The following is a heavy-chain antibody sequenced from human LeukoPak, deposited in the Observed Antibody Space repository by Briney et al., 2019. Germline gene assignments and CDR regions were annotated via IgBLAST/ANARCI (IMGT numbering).Heavy chain of an antibody. Sequence: GESLKISCKGSGYSFTTYWIGWVRQMPGKGLEWMGIIYPGDSDTRYSPSFQGQVTISADKSISTAYLQWSSLKASDTAMYYCASGYSSSWYNFDYWGQGTLVTVSS. CDR3: ASGYSSSWYNFDY. J-gene: IGHJ4*02. CDR1: GYSFTTYW. V-gene: IGHV5-51*01. CDR2: IYPGDSDT. D-gene: IGHD6-13*01.